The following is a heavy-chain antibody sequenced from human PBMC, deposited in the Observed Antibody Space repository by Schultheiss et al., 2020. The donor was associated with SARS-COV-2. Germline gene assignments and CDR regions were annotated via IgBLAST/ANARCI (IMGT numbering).Heavy chain of an antibody. J-gene: IGHJ6*03. CDR1: GFTFSSYG. CDR3: AKDGYCSSTSCHDYYYYYMDV. CDR2: ISYDGSNK. Sequence: GGSLRLSCAASGFTFSSYGMHWVRQAPGKGLEWVAVISYDGSNKYYADSVKGRFTISRDNSKNTLYLQMNSLRAEDTAVYYCAKDGYCSSTSCHDYYYYYMDVWGKGTTVTVSS. V-gene: IGHV3-30*18. D-gene: IGHD2-2*03.